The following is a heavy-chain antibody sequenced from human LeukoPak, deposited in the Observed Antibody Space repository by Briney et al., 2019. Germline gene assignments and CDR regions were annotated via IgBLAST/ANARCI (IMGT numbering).Heavy chain of an antibody. CDR1: GGSVSSGSYY. Sequence: SETLSLTCTVSGGSVSSGSYYWSWIRQPPGKGLEWIGYIYYSGSTNYNPSLKSRVTISVDTSKNQFSLKLGSVTAADTAVYYCATSSIAAGGYWGQGTLVTVSS. CDR3: ATSSIAAGGY. D-gene: IGHD6-13*01. V-gene: IGHV4-61*01. CDR2: IYYSGST. J-gene: IGHJ4*02.